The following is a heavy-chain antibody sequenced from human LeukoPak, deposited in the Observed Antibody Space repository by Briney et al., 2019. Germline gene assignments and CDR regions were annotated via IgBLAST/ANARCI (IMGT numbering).Heavy chain of an antibody. CDR2: INPDGTTT. CDR1: GFTFSSYG. CDR3: ARVSIGWYSFDY. V-gene: IGHV3-74*01. J-gene: IGHJ4*02. D-gene: IGHD6-19*01. Sequence: GRSLRLSCAASGFTFSSYGMHWVRQAPGKGLVWASRINPDGTTTSYADSVKGRFTISRDNAKDTVYLQMNSLRAEDTAVYYCARVSIGWYSFDYWGQGTLVTVSS.